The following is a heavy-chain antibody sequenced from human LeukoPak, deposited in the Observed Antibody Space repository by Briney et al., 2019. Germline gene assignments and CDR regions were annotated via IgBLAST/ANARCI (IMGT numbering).Heavy chain of an antibody. CDR2: ISGSGGDT. CDR1: GFTFSSYA. Sequence: GGSLRLSCGVTGFTFSSYAMSWVRQAPGKGLEWVSVISGSGGDTYYADSVKGRFTISRDNSKNTLYLQMNSLRVEDTAVYYCAKDGYSDYWGQGTLVTVSS. D-gene: IGHD2-2*03. J-gene: IGHJ4*02. CDR3: AKDGYSDY. V-gene: IGHV3-23*01.